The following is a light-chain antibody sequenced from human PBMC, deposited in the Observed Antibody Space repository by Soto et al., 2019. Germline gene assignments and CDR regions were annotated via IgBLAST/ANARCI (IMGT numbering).Light chain of an antibody. CDR3: SSYTSSSTSYV. Sequence: QSVLTQPASVSGSPGQSITISCTGTSSDVGGYNYVSWYQQHPGKAPKLMIYEVSNRPSRVSNRFSGFKSGNTASLTVSGLQAEDEADYYCSSYTSSSTSYVFGTGTKVTVL. J-gene: IGLJ1*01. V-gene: IGLV2-14*01. CDR2: EVS. CDR1: SSDVGGYNY.